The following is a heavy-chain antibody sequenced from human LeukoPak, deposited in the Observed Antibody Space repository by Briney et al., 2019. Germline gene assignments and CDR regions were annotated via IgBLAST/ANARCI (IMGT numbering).Heavy chain of an antibody. CDR2: IHNSGTT. J-gene: IGHJ1*01. V-gene: IGHV4-31*03. CDR1: GGSISSGGYY. D-gene: IGHD3-22*01. CDR3: ARGAIALRRDSGYYYVAEYFQH. Sequence: PSQTLSLTCTVSGGSISSGGYYWSWIRQHPGKGLEWIGYIHNSGTTYYNPSLKSRVTILVDTSKNQFSLKLSSVTAADTAVYYCARGAIALRRDSGYYYVAEYFQHWGQGTLVTVSS.